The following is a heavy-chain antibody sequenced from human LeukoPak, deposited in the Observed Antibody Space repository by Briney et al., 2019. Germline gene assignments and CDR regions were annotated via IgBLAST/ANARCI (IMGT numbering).Heavy chain of an antibody. CDR2: IYYSGST. CDR1: GGSVSSSSYY. J-gene: IGHJ4*02. CDR3: ATPGGYCSGGSCYYDY. V-gene: IGHV4-39*07. Sequence: SETLSLACTVSGGSVSSSSYYWGWIRQPPGKGLEWIGSIYYSGSTNYNPSLKSRVTISVDTSKNQFSLKLSSVTAADTAVYYCATPGGYCSGGSCYYDYWGQGTLVTVSS. D-gene: IGHD2-15*01.